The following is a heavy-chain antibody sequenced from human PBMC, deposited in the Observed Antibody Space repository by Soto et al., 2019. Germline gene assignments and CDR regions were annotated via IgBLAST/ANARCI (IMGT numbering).Heavy chain of an antibody. CDR2: IFHSGST. J-gene: IGHJ3*01. V-gene: IGHV4-59*08. Sequence: PSETLSLTCTVPGGSISTFYWSWIRQPPGKGLEWIGYIFHSGSTNYNSSLKSRVTMAVDTSKNQVSLQLNSVTAADTAVYYCARHGGPHTPLRAFDFWGPGTMVTVSS. CDR1: GGSISTFY. D-gene: IGHD3-16*01. CDR3: ARHGGPHTPLRAFDF.